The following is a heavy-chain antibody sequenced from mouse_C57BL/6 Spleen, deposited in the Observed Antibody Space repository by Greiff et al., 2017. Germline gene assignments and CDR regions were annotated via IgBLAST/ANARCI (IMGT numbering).Heavy chain of an antibody. CDR1: GFTFSSYA. CDR2: ISDGGSYT. Sequence: EVKLVESGGGLVKPGGSLKLSCAASGFTFSSYAMSWVRQTPEKRLEWVATISDGGSYTYYPDNVKGRFTISRDNAKNNLYLQMSHLKSEDTAMYYCARDGVTTGFAYWGQGTLVTVSA. V-gene: IGHV5-4*01. J-gene: IGHJ3*01. CDR3: ARDGVTTGFAY. D-gene: IGHD2-2*01.